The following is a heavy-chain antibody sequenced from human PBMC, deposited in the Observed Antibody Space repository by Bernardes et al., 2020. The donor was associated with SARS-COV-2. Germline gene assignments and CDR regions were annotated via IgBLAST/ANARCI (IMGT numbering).Heavy chain of an antibody. D-gene: IGHD2-15*01. CDR1: GGSISSYY. CDR2: IYYSGST. CDR3: ARHALDVKLGYCSGGSCYSRIDY. J-gene: IGHJ4*02. V-gene: IGHV4-59*08. Sequence: SETLSLTCTVSGGSISSYYWSWIRQPPGKGLEWIGYIYYSGSTNYNPSLKSRVTISVDTSKNQFSLKLSSVTAADTAVYYCARHALDVKLGYCSGGSCYSRIDYWGQGTLVTVSS.